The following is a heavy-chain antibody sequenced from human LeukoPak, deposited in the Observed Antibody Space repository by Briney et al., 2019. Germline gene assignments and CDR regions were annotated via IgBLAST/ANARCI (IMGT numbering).Heavy chain of an antibody. D-gene: IGHD3-10*01. Sequence: SEALSLTCTVSGGSISSSSYYWGWIRQPPGKGLEWIGSIYYSGSTYYNPSLKSRVTISVDTSKNQFSLKLSSVTAADTAVYYCARQEDYYGSGSYYISYWGQGTLVTVSS. V-gene: IGHV4-39*01. CDR1: GGSISSSSYY. J-gene: IGHJ4*02. CDR3: ARQEDYYGSGSYYISY. CDR2: IYYSGST.